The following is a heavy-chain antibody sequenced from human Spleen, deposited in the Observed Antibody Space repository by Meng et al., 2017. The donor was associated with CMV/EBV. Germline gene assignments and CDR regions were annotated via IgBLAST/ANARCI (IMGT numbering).Heavy chain of an antibody. CDR2: INHSGDT. CDR3: ARGRRDLLEWLIRINWFDP. D-gene: IGHD6-19*01. Sequence: SETLSLTCTVYGGSISGYYWSWIRQPPGKGLEWMGEINHSGDTNYNPSLKSRVTISADTSKKHFSLNLTSVTAADTAVYYCARGRRDLLEWLIRINWFDPWGQGTRVTVSS. J-gene: IGHJ5*02. V-gene: IGHV4-34*01. CDR1: GGSISGYY.